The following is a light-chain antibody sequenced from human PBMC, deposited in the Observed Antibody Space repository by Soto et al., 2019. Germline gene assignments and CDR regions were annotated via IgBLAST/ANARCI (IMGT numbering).Light chain of an antibody. CDR1: QSISSW. CDR3: QHFNSYPLT. J-gene: IGKJ1*01. CDR2: AAS. Sequence: DIQMTPSPSTLSGSAVERATLPCRASQSISSWLAWYQQKPGKAPKLLIYAASTLKSGVPSRFSGSGSGTEFTLTISSLQPEDFATYYCQHFNSYPLTFGQGTKVDIK. V-gene: IGKV1-5*01.